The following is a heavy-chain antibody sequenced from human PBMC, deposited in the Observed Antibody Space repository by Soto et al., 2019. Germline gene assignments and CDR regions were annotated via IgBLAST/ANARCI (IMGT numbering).Heavy chain of an antibody. V-gene: IGHV3-23*01. CDR1: GFTFSIFG. CDR3: AKGAAAGTGTTIEY. D-gene: IGHD1-7*01. J-gene: IGHJ4*02. Sequence: PGGSLRLSCPSSGFTFSIFGMSWVRQAPGKGLEWVSDISGSGGSTNYADSVKGRFTVSRDNSKNTLYVQMNSLRAEDTAVYYCAKGAAAGTGTTIEYWGQGTLVTVSS. CDR2: ISGSGGST.